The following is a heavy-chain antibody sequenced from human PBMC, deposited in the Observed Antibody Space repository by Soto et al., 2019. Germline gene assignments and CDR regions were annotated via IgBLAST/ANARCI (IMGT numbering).Heavy chain of an antibody. J-gene: IGHJ5*02. V-gene: IGHV1-46*01. Sequence: ASVKVSCKAPRDTFTSYYINWVRQAPGQGLEWMGVINPHGGSTAYAQKFKGRVTLTRDTSASTVYMEVSSLTSEDTAVYYCARMTRFLEWLDDNWFDPWGQGTLVTVSS. CDR3: ARMTRFLEWLDDNWFDP. CDR2: INPHGGST. CDR1: RDTFTSYY. D-gene: IGHD3-3*01.